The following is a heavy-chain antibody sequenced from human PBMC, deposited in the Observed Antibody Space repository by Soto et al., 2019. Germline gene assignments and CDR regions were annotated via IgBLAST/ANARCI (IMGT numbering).Heavy chain of an antibody. CDR2: ITWNSATI. D-gene: IGHD3-16*01. CDR3: AKDRWGRDSVDV. CDR1: GFNFSGYG. J-gene: IGHJ6*02. Sequence: LSYAASGFNFSGYGMHWVRQGPGKGLEWVSGITWNSATIGYAASVKGRFTISRDNAKNSLYLQMSSLTTEDTAVYYCAKDRWGRDSVDVWGQGTTVTVSS. V-gene: IGHV3-9*01.